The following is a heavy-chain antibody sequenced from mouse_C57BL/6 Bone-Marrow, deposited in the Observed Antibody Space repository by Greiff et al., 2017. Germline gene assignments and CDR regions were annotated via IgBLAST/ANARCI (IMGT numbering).Heavy chain of an antibody. CDR3: AREGSSYWYFDD. CDR2: IDPSDSYT. J-gene: IGHJ1*03. CDR1: GYTFTSYW. V-gene: IGHV1-69*01. Sequence: QVQLQQPGAELVMPGASVKLSCKASGYTFTSYWMHWVKQRPGQGLEWIGAIDPSDSYTNYTQKFKGKFTLSVDKSSSTAYMPLSSLTSEDSAVYYCAREGSSYWYFDDWGTGTTVTVSS.